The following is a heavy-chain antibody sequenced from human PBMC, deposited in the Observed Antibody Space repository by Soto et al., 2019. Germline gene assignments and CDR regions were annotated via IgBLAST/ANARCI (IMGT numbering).Heavy chain of an antibody. J-gene: IGHJ5*02. V-gene: IGHV3-21*01. CDR1: GFTFRSFT. D-gene: IGHD6-13*01. Sequence: LRLSCAASGFTFRSFTMNWVRQAPGKGLEWVSTISSNSAYIYYTDALRGRFTISRDNAKNSLHLQMNSLRAEDTAVYYCTRDASRDSSARGWFDPWGPGTLVTVSS. CDR2: ISSNSAYI. CDR3: TRDASRDSSARGWFDP.